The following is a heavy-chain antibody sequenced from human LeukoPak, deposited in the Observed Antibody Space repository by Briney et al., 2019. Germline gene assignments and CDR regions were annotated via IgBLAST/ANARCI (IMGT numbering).Heavy chain of an antibody. Sequence: SETLSLTCTVSGGSIRSYYWSWIWQPPGEGLEWIGYIYYTGSTNYNPSLKSRVTISVDTSKNQFSLKLNSVTAADTAVYYCARHGAAFPGTFDLWGRGTLVTVSS. V-gene: IGHV4-59*08. CDR1: GGSIRSYY. J-gene: IGHJ2*01. CDR3: ARHGAAFPGTFDL. CDR2: IYYTGST. D-gene: IGHD4/OR15-4a*01.